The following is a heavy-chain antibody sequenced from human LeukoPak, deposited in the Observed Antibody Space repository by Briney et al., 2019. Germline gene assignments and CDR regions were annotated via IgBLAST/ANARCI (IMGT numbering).Heavy chain of an antibody. V-gene: IGHV1-18*01. J-gene: IGHJ5*02. CDR1: GYTFTSYG. CDR2: ISAYNGNT. Sequence: ASVKVSCKASGYTFTSYGISWVRQAPGQGLEWMGWISAYNGNTNYAQKLQGRVTMTTDTSTSTAYMELRSLRSDDTAVYYCARWATVEMYNWFDPWGQGTLVTVSS. D-gene: IGHD4-23*01. CDR3: ARWATVEMYNWFDP.